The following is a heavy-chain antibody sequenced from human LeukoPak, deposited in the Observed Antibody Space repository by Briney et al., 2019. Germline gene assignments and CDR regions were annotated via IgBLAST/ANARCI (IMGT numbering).Heavy chain of an antibody. J-gene: IGHJ4*02. CDR2: ISYDGSNK. Sequence: GRSLRLSCAASGFTFSSYAMHWVRQAPGKGLEWVAVISYDGSNKYYADSVKGRFTISRDNSKNTLYLQMNRLRAEDTAVYYCARDRDYTYFDYWGQGTLVTVSS. CDR1: GFTFSSYA. D-gene: IGHD4-11*01. V-gene: IGHV3-30-3*01. CDR3: ARDRDYTYFDY.